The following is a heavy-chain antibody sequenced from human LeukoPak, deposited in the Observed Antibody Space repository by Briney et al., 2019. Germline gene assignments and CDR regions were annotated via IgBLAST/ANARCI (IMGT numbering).Heavy chain of an antibody. Sequence: GGSLRLSCAASGFTFNSYWMHWVRQAPGKGLVWVSRINADGSTTSYADSVRGRFTISRDNAKNTLYLQMNSLRAEDTAVYYCATLISGWSLYWGQGTLVTVSS. V-gene: IGHV3-74*01. CDR3: ATLISGWSLY. CDR2: INADGSTT. D-gene: IGHD6-19*01. J-gene: IGHJ4*02. CDR1: GFTFNSYW.